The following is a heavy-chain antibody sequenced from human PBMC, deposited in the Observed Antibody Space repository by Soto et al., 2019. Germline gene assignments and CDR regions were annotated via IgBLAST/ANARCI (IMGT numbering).Heavy chain of an antibody. D-gene: IGHD6-19*01. V-gene: IGHV4-4*02. CDR1: GVSIRSSNW. CDR3: AKVQIRPGIAVASFDY. J-gene: IGHJ4*02. Sequence: KPSETLSLTCAVSGVSIRSSNWWNWVRQPPGKGLEWIGQIYHSGSSNYNPSLRGRVTISLDRSKNQFSLEMTSVTAADTAIYYCAKVQIRPGIAVASFDYWGQGILVTVSS. CDR2: IYHSGSS.